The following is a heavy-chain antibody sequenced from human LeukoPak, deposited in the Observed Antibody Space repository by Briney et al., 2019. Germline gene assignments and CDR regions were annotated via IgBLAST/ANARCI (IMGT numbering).Heavy chain of an antibody. CDR1: GGTFSSYA. D-gene: IGHD3-9*01. J-gene: IGHJ4*02. CDR3: ARGAPNNNFDWLLGIHAPLDYFDY. Sequence: ASVKVSCKASGGTFSSYAISWVRQAPGRGLEWMGGIIPIFGTANYAQKFQGRVTITADESTSTAYMELSSLRSEDTAVYYCARGAPNNNFDWLLGIHAPLDYFDYWGQGTLVTVSS. CDR2: IIPIFGTA. V-gene: IGHV1-69*01.